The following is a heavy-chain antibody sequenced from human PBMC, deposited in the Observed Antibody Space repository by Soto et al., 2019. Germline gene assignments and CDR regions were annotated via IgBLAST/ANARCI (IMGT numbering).Heavy chain of an antibody. Sequence: SVKVSCKASGGTFSSYAISWVRQAPGQGLEWMGGIIPIFGTANYAQKFQGRVTITADESTSTAYMELSSLRSEDTAVYYCARGFTGYYYYYGMDVWGQGTTVTVSS. CDR1: GGTFSSYA. CDR2: IIPIFGTA. J-gene: IGHJ6*02. CDR3: ARGFTGYYYYYGMDV. D-gene: IGHD2-8*02. V-gene: IGHV1-69*13.